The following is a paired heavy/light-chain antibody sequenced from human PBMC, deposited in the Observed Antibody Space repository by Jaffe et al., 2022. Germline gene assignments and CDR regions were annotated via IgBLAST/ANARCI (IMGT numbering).Light chain of an antibody. V-gene: IGLV1-51*01. CDR1: TSNIGYNF. Sequence: QSVLTQPPSVSAAPGQQVTISCSGSTSNIGYNFVSWYQQLPGAAPKLLIYDNNKRPSGIPDRFSGSKSGTSATLGITGLQTGDEADYYCGAWDGSLSAGVFGGGTKLTVL. CDR2: DNN. J-gene: IGLJ3*02. CDR3: GAWDGSLSAGV.
Heavy chain of an antibody. CDR1: ELTFSTYG. CDR2: IRYDGYTK. CDR3: AKDRLATLNSGYYYGSAAFDV. D-gene: IGHD3-22*01. V-gene: IGHV3-30*02. Sequence: QLQLVESGGGVVQPGGSLRLSCAASELTFSTYGMHWVRQAPGKGLEWVALIRYDGYTKYYADSVKGRFTISRDNSKNTLFLQMNSLRAEDTAVYYCAKDRLATLNSGYYYGSAAFDVWGQGTMVTVSS. J-gene: IGHJ3*01.